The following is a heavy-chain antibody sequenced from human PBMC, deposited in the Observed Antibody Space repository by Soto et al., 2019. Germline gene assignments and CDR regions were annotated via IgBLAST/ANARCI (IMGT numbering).Heavy chain of an antibody. Sequence: QLVQSGAEVRKPGSSVKVSCKASGGTFSSYAISWVRQAPGQGLEWMGGIIPIFGRPNYAQKFQGRVTITADDSTSSVYMELSSLRSEDTAVYYCARGRIKDSSAWFVRWVLDYWGQGTLVTVSS. V-gene: IGHV1-69*01. CDR1: GGTFSSYA. D-gene: IGHD6-19*01. J-gene: IGHJ4*02. CDR3: ARGRIKDSSAWFVRWVLDY. CDR2: IIPIFGRP.